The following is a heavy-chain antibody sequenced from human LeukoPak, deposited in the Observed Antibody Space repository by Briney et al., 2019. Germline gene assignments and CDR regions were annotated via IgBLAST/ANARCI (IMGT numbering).Heavy chain of an antibody. D-gene: IGHD3-10*01. Sequence: GGSLRLSCAASGFTFSSYWIHLVRQAPGKGLVWVSRINTDGSSTSYADSVKGRFTISRDNAMNTLNLQMNSLRAEDTAVYYCARGRGPYGMDVWGQGTTVTVSS. CDR1: GFTFSSYW. CDR2: INTDGSST. CDR3: ARGRGPYGMDV. J-gene: IGHJ6*02. V-gene: IGHV3-74*01.